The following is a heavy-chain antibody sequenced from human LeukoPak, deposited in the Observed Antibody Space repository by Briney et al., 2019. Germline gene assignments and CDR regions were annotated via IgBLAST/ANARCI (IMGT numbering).Heavy chain of an antibody. CDR2: IHAGNGNT. V-gene: IGHV1-3*01. CDR1: GYTFNNYA. D-gene: IGHD5-18*01. Sequence: ASVKVSCKASGYTFNNYAMHWVRQAPGQRLEWMGWIHAGNGNTKYSHKFQDRVTITRDTSASTAYMELSRLRFEDTGVYYCAIIYSYVFWGQGALVTVSS. CDR3: AIIYSYVF. J-gene: IGHJ4*02.